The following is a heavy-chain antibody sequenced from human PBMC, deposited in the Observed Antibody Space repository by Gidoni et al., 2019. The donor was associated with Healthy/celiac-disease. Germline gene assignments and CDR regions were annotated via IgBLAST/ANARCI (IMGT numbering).Heavy chain of an antibody. V-gene: IGHV5-10-1*01. CDR2: IVPTDSYT. Sequence: GSGSLLTSYGISWVRQMPAKGRECMLRIVPTDSYTNDTTSFQCHVTISADKFISTAYLQWSSLKASDTAMYYWPTQFDLVWGQGTLVTVSS. D-gene: IGHD3-16*02. CDR1: GSLLTSYG. CDR3: PTQFDLV. J-gene: IGHJ4*02.